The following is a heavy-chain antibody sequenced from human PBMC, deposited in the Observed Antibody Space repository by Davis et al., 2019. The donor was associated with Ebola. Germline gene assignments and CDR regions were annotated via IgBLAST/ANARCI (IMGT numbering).Heavy chain of an antibody. V-gene: IGHV3-53*01. CDR1: GFTVSSNY. Sequence: GESLKISCAASGFTVSSNYMSWVRQAPGKGLEWVSVIYSGGSTYYADSVKGRFTISRDNSKNTLYLQMNSLRAEDTAVYYCARGIVATTSDYWGQGTLVTVSS. D-gene: IGHD5-12*01. CDR2: IYSGGST. CDR3: ARGIVATTSDY. J-gene: IGHJ4*02.